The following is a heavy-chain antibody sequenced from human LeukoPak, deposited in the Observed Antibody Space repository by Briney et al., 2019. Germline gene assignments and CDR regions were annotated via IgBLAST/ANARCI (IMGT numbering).Heavy chain of an antibody. Sequence: ASVKVSCKVSGYTLTELSMHWVRQAPGKGLEWMGGFDPEDGETIYAQKFQGRVTMTEDTSTDTAYMELSSLRSEDTAVYYCAWGGLTGYYFDYWGQGTLVTVSS. CDR2: FDPEDGET. V-gene: IGHV1-24*01. CDR1: GYTLTELS. J-gene: IGHJ4*02. CDR3: AWGGLTGYYFDY. D-gene: IGHD7-27*01.